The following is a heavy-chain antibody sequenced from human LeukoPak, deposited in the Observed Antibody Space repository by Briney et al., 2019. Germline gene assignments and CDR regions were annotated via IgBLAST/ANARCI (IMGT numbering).Heavy chain of an antibody. CDR2: IYYSGST. Sequence: PSETLSLTCDVSGGSIGGYYWSWIRQPPGKGLEWIGYIYYSGSTKYNPSLKSRVTISVGPSKNQVSLKLSSVTAADTAVYYCARDGGGYCSGGTCSIDLWGQGILVTVSS. CDR3: ARDGGGYCSGGTCSIDL. CDR1: GGSIGGYY. V-gene: IGHV4-59*01. J-gene: IGHJ4*02. D-gene: IGHD2-15*01.